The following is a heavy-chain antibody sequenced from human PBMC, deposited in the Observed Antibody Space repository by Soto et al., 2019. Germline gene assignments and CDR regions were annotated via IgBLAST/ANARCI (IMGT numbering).Heavy chain of an antibody. CDR1: GGSISSYY. V-gene: IGHV4-59*01. CDR3: ARTTYGDYVWFDP. J-gene: IGHJ5*02. D-gene: IGHD4-17*01. Sequence: QVQLQESGPGLVKPSETLSLTCTVSGGSISSYYWSWIRQPPGKGLEWIGYIYYSGGTNYNPSLKSRVNISVDTSKNQFSLKLSSVTAADTAVDYCARTTYGDYVWFDPWGQGTLVTVSS. CDR2: IYYSGGT.